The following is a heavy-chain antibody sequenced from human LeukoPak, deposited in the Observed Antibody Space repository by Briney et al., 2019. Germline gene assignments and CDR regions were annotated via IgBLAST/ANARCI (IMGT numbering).Heavy chain of an antibody. V-gene: IGHV4-34*01. CDR3: ARGGWATHSDYFDY. D-gene: IGHD6-19*01. J-gene: IGHJ4*02. CDR1: GGSFSGYY. Sequence: PSETLSLTCAVYGGSFSGYYWSWIRQPPGKGLEWIGEINHSGSTNYNPSLKSRVTISVDTSKNQFSVKLSSVTAADTAVYYCARGGWATHSDYFDYWGQGTLVTVSS. CDR2: INHSGST.